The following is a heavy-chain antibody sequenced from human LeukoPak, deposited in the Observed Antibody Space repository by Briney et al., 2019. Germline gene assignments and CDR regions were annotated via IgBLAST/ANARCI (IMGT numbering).Heavy chain of an antibody. V-gene: IGHV1-18*01. CDR2: ISAYNGNT. J-gene: IGHJ4*02. CDR3: ARAIDSCCWFDY. D-gene: IGHD6-13*01. CDR1: GYTFTSYG. Sequence: ASVKVSCKASGYTFTSYGISWVRQAPGQGLEWMGWISAYNGNTNYAQKLQGRVTMTTDTSTSTAYMELRSLRSDDTVVYYCARAIDSCCWFDYWGQGTLVTVSS.